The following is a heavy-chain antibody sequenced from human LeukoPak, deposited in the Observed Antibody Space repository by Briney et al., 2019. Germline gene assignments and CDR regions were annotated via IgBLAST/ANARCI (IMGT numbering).Heavy chain of an antibody. J-gene: IGHJ4*02. D-gene: IGHD3-3*01. CDR2: IKQDGSGK. CDR1: GFTFSSYW. Sequence: PGGSLRLSCAASGFTFSSYWMSWVRQAPGKGLEWVANIKQDGSGKYYVDSVKGRFTISRDNAKNSLSLQMNSLRAEDTAVYYCARDKGTDLWSGFDYWGQGTLVTVSS. V-gene: IGHV3-7*01. CDR3: ARDKGTDLWSGFDY.